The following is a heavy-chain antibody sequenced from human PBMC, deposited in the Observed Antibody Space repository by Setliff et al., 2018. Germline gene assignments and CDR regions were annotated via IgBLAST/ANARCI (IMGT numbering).Heavy chain of an antibody. Sequence: SETLSLTCAVSGFSISSGYYWGWIRQPPGKGLEWIVNIHHSGKAYYNPSLKSRVTMSVDTSKNHVSLKLSSMTAADTALYHCARNPDFLQYSFDLWGRGALVTVSS. J-gene: IGHJ2*01. V-gene: IGHV4-38-2*01. CDR3: ARNPDFLQYSFDL. D-gene: IGHD5-12*01. CDR1: GFSISSGYY. CDR2: IHHSGKA.